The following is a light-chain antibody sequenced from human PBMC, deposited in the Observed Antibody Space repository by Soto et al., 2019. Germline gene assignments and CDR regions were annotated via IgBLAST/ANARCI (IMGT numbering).Light chain of an antibody. CDR1: SSNIGAGYD. J-gene: IGLJ1*01. V-gene: IGLV1-40*01. CDR2: GNS. CDR3: QSYDSSLSRNYV. Sequence: QSVLTQPPSVSGAPGQRVTISCTGSSSNIGAGYDVHWYQQLPGTAPKLLIYGNSNRPSGVPDRFSGSKSGTSASLAITGLQAEDEADYYCQSYDSSLSRNYVFGTGTKVTVL.